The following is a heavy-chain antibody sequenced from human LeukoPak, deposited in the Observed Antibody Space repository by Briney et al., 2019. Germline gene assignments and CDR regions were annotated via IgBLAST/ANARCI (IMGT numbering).Heavy chain of an antibody. D-gene: IGHD6-19*01. V-gene: IGHV3-30*18. Sequence: GGSLRLSCAASGFTFSSYSMNWVRQAPGKGLEWVAVISSDGSNKYYADSVKGRFTISRDNSKNTLYLQMNSLRAEDTAVYYCAKDPIAVAGNNYYGMDVWGQGTTVSVCS. CDR2: ISSDGSNK. J-gene: IGHJ6*02. CDR1: GFTFSSYS. CDR3: AKDPIAVAGNNYYGMDV.